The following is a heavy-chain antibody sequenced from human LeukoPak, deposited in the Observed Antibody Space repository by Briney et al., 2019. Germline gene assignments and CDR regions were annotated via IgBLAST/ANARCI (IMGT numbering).Heavy chain of an antibody. CDR1: GFSFNSYA. CDR2: ISDSGATT. D-gene: IGHD3-22*01. CDR3: ARDRSDYDSSSFGDY. Sequence: PGGSLRLSCAASGFSFNSYAMSWVRQAPGKGLEWVSLISDSGATTYYAESVKGRFTISRDNSKNTLYLQMNSLRAEDTAVYYCARDRSDYDSSSFGDYWGQGTLLTVSS. J-gene: IGHJ4*02. V-gene: IGHV3-23*01.